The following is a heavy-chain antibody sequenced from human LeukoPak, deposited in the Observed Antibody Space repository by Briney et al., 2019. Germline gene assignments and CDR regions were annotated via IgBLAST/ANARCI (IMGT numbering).Heavy chain of an antibody. CDR2: ISWNSGSI. CDR1: GFTFDDYA. V-gene: IGHV3-9*03. D-gene: IGHD2-2*01. CDR3: AKGPTRKYQLLPDYFDY. Sequence: PGRSLRLSCAASGFTFDDYAMHWVRHAPGKGLEWVSGISWNSGSIGYADSVKGRFTISRDNAKNSLYLQMNSLRAEDMALYYCAKGPTRKYQLLPDYFDYWGQGTLVTVSS. J-gene: IGHJ4*02.